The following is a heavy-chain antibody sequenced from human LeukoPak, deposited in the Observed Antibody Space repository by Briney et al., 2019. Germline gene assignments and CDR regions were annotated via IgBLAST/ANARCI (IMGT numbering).Heavy chain of an antibody. CDR1: GFTFDDYA. CDR3: AKDVRSYYDSSGTSYMDV. V-gene: IGHV3-9*01. CDR2: ISWNSGSI. Sequence: GGSLRLSCAASGFTFDDYAMHWVRQAPGKGLEWVSGISWNSGSIGYVDSVKGRFTISRDNAKNSLYLQMNSLRAEDTALYYCAKDVRSYYDSSGTSYMDVWGKGTTVTVSS. D-gene: IGHD3-22*01. J-gene: IGHJ6*03.